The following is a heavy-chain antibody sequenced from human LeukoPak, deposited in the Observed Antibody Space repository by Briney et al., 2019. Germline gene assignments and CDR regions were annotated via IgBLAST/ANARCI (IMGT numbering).Heavy chain of an antibody. V-gene: IGHV4-38-2*01. D-gene: IGHD3-22*01. CDR2: IYYSGRT. CDR1: GYSISDGYY. J-gene: IGHJ1*01. Sequence: PSETLSLTCAVSGYSISDGYYWDWIRQPPGKGLEWIGTIYYSGRTYYSPSLKSRVTMSVDPSNNQFSLNLRSVTAADTALYYCARRRYYDGSGYLEWGQGTLLSVSS. CDR3: ARRRYYDGSGYLE.